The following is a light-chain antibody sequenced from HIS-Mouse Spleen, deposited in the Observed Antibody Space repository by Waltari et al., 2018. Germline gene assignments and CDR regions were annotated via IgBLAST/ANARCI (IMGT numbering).Light chain of an antibody. V-gene: IGLV2-23*03. J-gene: IGLJ2*01. CDR1: RRDVGSYNL. Sequence: QSALTQPASVSGSPGPSITIPCTGTRRDVGSYNLVSWYQQHPGKAPKLMIYEGSKRPSGVSNRFSGSKSGNTASLTISGLQAEDEADYYCCSYAGSSTFEVFGGGTKLTVL. CDR2: EGS. CDR3: CSYAGSSTFEV.